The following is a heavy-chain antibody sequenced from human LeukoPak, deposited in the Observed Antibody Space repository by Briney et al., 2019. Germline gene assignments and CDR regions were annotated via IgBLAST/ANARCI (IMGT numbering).Heavy chain of an antibody. D-gene: IGHD3-10*01. V-gene: IGHV1-58*02. CDR3: ARGRKTLLWFGELSPGHWFDP. CDR1: GFTFTSSA. Sequence: GASVKVSCKASGFTFTSSAMQWVRQARGQRLEWIGWIVVGSGNTNYAQKFQERVTITRDMSTSTAYMELSSLRSEDTAVYYCARGRKTLLWFGELSPGHWFDPWGQGTLVTVSS. CDR2: IVVGSGNT. J-gene: IGHJ5*02.